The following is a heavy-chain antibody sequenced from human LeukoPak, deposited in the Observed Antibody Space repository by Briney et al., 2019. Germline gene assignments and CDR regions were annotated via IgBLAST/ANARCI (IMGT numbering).Heavy chain of an antibody. V-gene: IGHV4-59*01. CDR1: GGSISSYY. D-gene: IGHD5-18*01. CDR3: ARSAAMVTSLFDS. CDR2: IYYSGST. J-gene: IGHJ4*02. Sequence: PSETLSLTCTVSGGSISSYYWSWIRQPPGKGLEWIGYIYYSGSTDYNSSLKSRVTISVDTSKNQFSLKLSSVTAADTAVYYCARSAAMVTSLFDSWGQGTLVTVSS.